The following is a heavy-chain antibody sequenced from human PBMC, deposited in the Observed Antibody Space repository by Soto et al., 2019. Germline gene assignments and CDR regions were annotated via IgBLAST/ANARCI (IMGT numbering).Heavy chain of an antibody. J-gene: IGHJ4*02. D-gene: IGHD3-22*01. CDR3: ARDGARIDSSGKFDY. CDR1: GFKFTDYG. V-gene: IGHV3-33*01. CDR2: SWFDGSIA. Sequence: QVQLVESGGGVVQPGRSLRLSCVASGFKFTDYGLNWVRQTPGKGLEWVAISWFDGSIAYYAESVKGRFTISRDDSRTTVYLHMNSLRGEDTAMYYCARDGARIDSSGKFDYWGQGTQVTVSS.